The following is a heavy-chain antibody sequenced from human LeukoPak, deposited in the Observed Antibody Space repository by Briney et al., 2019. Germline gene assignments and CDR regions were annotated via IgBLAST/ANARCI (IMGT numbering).Heavy chain of an antibody. V-gene: IGHV3-20*04. CDR3: ARDPRTGADFDY. J-gene: IGHJ4*02. CDR1: GFTFDDYG. Sequence: PGGSLRLSCAASGFTFDDYGMSWVRHALGKGLEWVSGINWNGGSTGYADSVKGRFTISRDNAKNSLYLQMNSLRDEDTALYYCARDPRTGADFDYWGQGTLVTVSS. CDR2: INWNGGST. D-gene: IGHD3/OR15-3a*01.